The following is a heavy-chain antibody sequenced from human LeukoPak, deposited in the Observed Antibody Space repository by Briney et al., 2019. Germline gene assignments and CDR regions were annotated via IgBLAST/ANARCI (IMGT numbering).Heavy chain of an antibody. CDR2: ISAYNGNT. J-gene: IGHJ6*03. CDR1: GYTFTSYG. Sequence: ASVKVSCKASGYTFTSYGISWVRQAPGQGLEWMGWISAYNGNTNYAQKLQGRVTMTTDTSTSTAYMELRSLRSDDTAVYYCARVGRGYSSGWSRLYYHYMDVWGKGTTVTVSS. CDR3: ARVGRGYSSGWSRLYYHYMDV. D-gene: IGHD6-19*01. V-gene: IGHV1-18*01.